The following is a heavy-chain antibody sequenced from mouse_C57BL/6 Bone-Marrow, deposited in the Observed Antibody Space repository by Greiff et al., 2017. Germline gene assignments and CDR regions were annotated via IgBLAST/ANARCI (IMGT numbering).Heavy chain of an antibody. CDR2: ISSGGGYI. CDR1: GFTFSSYA. CDR3: TRPYVHYAMDY. D-gene: IGHD2-14*01. V-gene: IGHV5-9-1*02. Sequence: EVHLVESGEGLVKPGGSLKLSCAASGFTFSSYAMSWVRQTPEKRLEWVAYISSGGGYIYYADTVKGRFTISRDNARNTLYLQMSSLKSEDTAMYYCTRPYVHYAMDYWGQGTSVTVSS. J-gene: IGHJ4*01.